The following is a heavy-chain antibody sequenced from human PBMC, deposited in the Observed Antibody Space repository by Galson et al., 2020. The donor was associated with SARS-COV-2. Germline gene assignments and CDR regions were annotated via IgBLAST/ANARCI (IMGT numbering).Heavy chain of an antibody. Sequence: KIGESLKISCAASGFTFSDYYMSWIRQAPGKGLEWVSYISSSGSTIYYADSVKGRFTISRDNAKNSLYLQMNSLRAEDTAVYYCARVRYYGSGSLGYYYGMDVWGQGTTVTVSS. CDR1: GFTFSDYY. V-gene: IGHV3-11*01. CDR3: ARVRYYGSGSLGYYYGMDV. CDR2: ISSSGSTI. D-gene: IGHD3-10*01. J-gene: IGHJ6*02.